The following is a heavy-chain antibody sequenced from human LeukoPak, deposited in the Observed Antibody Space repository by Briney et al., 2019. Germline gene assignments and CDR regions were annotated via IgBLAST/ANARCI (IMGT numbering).Heavy chain of an antibody. D-gene: IGHD6-13*01. Sequence: SETLSLTCTVSGGSISSSSYYWGWIRQPPGKGLQWIGSIYYSGSTYYNPSLKSRVTISVDTSKNQFSLKLSSVTAADTAVYYCARTLAAGHFDYWGQGTLVTVSS. V-gene: IGHV4-39*01. CDR1: GGSISSSSYY. CDR2: IYYSGST. CDR3: ARTLAAGHFDY. J-gene: IGHJ4*02.